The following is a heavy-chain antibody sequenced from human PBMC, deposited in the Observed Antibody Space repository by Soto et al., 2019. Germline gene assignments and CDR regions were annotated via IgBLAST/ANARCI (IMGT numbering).Heavy chain of an antibody. V-gene: IGHV6-1*01. J-gene: IGHJ3*02. CDR1: GDSVSSNSAA. D-gene: IGHD3-16*01. CDR3: ARELGLLRAFDI. Sequence: SQTLSLTFAISGDSVSSNSAAWNWMRQSPSRGLEWLGRTYYRSKWYNDYAVSVKSRITINPDTSKNQFSLQLNSVTPEDTAVYYCARELGLLRAFDIWGQGTMVTVSS. CDR2: TYYRSKWYN.